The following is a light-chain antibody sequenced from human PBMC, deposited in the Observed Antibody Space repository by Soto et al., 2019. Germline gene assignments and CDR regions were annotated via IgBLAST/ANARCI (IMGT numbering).Light chain of an antibody. J-gene: IGLJ1*01. CDR3: SSYTSSSIDYV. Sequence: QSALTQPASVSGSPGQSITISCTGTSSDVGGYNYVSWYQQHPGKAPKLMFYEVSNRPSGVSNRFSGSKSGNTASLTISGLQAEYEADYYCSSYTSSSIDYVFGTGSKLTVL. V-gene: IGLV2-14*01. CDR2: EVS. CDR1: SSDVGGYNY.